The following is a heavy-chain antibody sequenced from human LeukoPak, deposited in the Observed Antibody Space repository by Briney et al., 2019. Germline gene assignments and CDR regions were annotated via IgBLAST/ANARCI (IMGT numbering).Heavy chain of an antibody. J-gene: IGHJ6*03. Sequence: GGSLRLSCAASGFTFSSYGMHWVRQAPGKGLEWVAFIRYDGSNKYYADSVKGRFTISRDNSKNTLYLQMGSLRAEDMAVYYCARRSSTSYYMDVWGKGTTVTVSS. CDR2: IRYDGSNK. CDR3: ARRSSTSYYMDV. CDR1: GFTFSSYG. D-gene: IGHD2-2*01. V-gene: IGHV3-30*02.